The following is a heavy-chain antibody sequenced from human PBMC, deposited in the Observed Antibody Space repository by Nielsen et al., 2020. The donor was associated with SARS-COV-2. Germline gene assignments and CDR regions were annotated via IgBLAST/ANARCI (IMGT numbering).Heavy chain of an antibody. V-gene: IGHV3-15*01. Sequence: GGSLRPSCAASGSTLSSYWMSWVRQAPGKGREWVGRIKSKTDGGTTDYAAPVKGRFTISRDDSKNTLYLQMNSLKTEDTAVYYCTTDYYGSGALAGYYGMDVWGQGTTVTVSS. CDR1: GSTLSSYW. CDR3: TTDYYGSGALAGYYGMDV. D-gene: IGHD3-10*01. J-gene: IGHJ6*02. CDR2: IKSKTDGGTT.